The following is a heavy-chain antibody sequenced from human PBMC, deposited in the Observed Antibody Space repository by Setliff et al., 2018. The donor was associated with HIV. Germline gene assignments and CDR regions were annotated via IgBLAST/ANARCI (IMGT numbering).Heavy chain of an antibody. V-gene: IGHV1-69*10. CDR3: ARRHEDGYIDY. Sequence: SVKVSCKASGGTFSSYAISWVRQAPGQGLEWMGGIIPILGIVNYAQKFQGRVTITADESTSTAYMELSSLRSEDTAVYYCARRHEDGYIDYWGQGTLVTVSS. CDR2: IIPILGIV. J-gene: IGHJ4*02. CDR1: GGTFSSYA.